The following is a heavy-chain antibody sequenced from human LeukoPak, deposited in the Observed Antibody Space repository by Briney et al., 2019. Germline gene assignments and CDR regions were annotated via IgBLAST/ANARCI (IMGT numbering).Heavy chain of an antibody. J-gene: IGHJ4*02. CDR2: INPNSGDT. Sequence: GASVKVSCKASGYIFSGYYMHWVRQAPGQGLEWMGWINPNSGDTNYAQKFQGRVTMTRDTSISTAYMELSRLRSDDTAVYYCARGQVGAARFDSWGQGTLVTVSP. CDR3: ARGQVGAARFDS. CDR1: GYIFSGYY. V-gene: IGHV1-2*02. D-gene: IGHD2-15*01.